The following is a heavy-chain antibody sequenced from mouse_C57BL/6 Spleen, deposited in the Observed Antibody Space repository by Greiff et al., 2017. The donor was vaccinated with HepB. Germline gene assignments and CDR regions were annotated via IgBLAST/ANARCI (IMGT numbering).Heavy chain of an antibody. CDR3: ARKGIYYEYDGRAPVAMDY. V-gene: IGHV1-69*01. D-gene: IGHD2-4*01. J-gene: IGHJ4*01. Sequence: VQLQQPGAELVMPGASVKLSCKASGYTFTSYWMHWVKQRPGQGLEWIGEIDPSDSYTNYNQKFKGKSTLTVDKSSSTAYMQLSSLTSEDSAVYYCARKGIYYEYDGRAPVAMDYWGQGTSVTVSS. CDR2: IDPSDSYT. CDR1: GYTFTSYW.